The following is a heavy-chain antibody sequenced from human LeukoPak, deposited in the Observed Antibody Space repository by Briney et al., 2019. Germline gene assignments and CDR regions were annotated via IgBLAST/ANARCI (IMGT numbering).Heavy chain of an antibody. CDR2: ISASGYTT. J-gene: IGHJ4*02. V-gene: IGHV3-23*01. D-gene: IGHD3-9*01. CDR1: GFTFSSYD. CDR3: ATSETDRYFDWLLPIDY. Sequence: PGGSLRLSCAASGFTFSSYDMSWVRQAPGKGLEWVSRISASGYTTYYADSVKGRFTISRDNSKNTLYLQMNSLRAEDTAVYYCATSETDRYFDWLLPIDYWGQGTLVTVSS.